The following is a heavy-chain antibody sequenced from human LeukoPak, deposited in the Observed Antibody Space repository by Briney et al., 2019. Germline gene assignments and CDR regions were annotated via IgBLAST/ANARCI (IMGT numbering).Heavy chain of an antibody. V-gene: IGHV1-18*01. CDR2: ISAYNGNT. CDR3: ARTTPRCGGDCYFYYYYYYMDV. CDR1: GYTFTSYG. D-gene: IGHD2-21*01. Sequence: ASVKVSCKASGYTFTSYGISWVRQAPGQGLEWMGWISAYNGNTNYAQKLQGRVTMTTDTSTSTAYMELRSLRSDDTAVYYCARTTPRCGGDCYFYYYYYYMDVWGKGTTVTVS. J-gene: IGHJ6*03.